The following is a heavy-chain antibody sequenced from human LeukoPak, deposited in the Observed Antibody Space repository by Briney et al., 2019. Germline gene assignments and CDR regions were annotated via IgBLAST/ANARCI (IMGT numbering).Heavy chain of an antibody. V-gene: IGHV3-7*01. D-gene: IGHD3-3*01. J-gene: IGHJ4*02. CDR3: ARVLYFRENSFAGPFGQ. Sequence: PGGSLRLACGPSGLLLSNLRVRSVRQPPGRGVEWVANIREDGGEAYYVHFVKGRFTISRDTDKNSLHLQMNGLRVEDTAVYYCARVLYFRENSFAGPFGQWGQGTLVTVS. CDR1: GLLLSNLR. CDR2: IREDGGEA.